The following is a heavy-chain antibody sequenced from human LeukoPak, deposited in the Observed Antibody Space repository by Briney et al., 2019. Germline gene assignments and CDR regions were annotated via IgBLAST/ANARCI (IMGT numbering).Heavy chain of an antibody. Sequence: AQTLSLSCAVSGCSFSSCGLYWSWIRQAPGQGLVSIGYVDYSGSNYYNPSIRSRTTISVDTSNNQFFLKLSPVTAADTAVYYCARHSPHMDPTGWSQGWFDPWGQGTLVTVSS. CDR3: ARHSPHMDPTGWSQGWFDP. J-gene: IGHJ5*02. CDR1: GCSFSSCGLY. V-gene: IGHV4-30-4*01. D-gene: IGHD3-9*01. CDR2: VDYSGSN.